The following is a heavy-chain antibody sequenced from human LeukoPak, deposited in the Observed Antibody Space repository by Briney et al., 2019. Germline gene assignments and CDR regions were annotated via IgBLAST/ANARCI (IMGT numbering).Heavy chain of an antibody. D-gene: IGHD3-9*01. CDR3: AKDYDILTGYSYYYYYGMDV. Sequence: GRSLRPSCAASGFTFSSYGMHWVRQAPGKGLEWVAVISYDGSNKYYADSVKGRFTISRDNSKNTLYLQMNSLRAEDTAVYYCAKDYDILTGYSYYYYYGMDVWGKGTTVTVSS. V-gene: IGHV3-30*18. CDR2: ISYDGSNK. CDR1: GFTFSSYG. J-gene: IGHJ6*04.